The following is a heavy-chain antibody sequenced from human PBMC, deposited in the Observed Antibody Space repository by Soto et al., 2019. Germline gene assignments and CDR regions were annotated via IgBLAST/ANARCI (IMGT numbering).Heavy chain of an antibody. CDR3: AKSLAVAAGWFDP. Sequence: GGSLRLSCAASGFTFNTYGIHWVRQAPGKGLEWVAFISYDGSNEYYADSVKGRFTISRDNSKDTVFLQMNSLRGEDTAVYYCAKSLAVAAGWFDPWGQGALVTV. V-gene: IGHV3-30*18. CDR1: GFTFNTYG. J-gene: IGHJ5*02. CDR2: ISYDGSNE. D-gene: IGHD6-19*01.